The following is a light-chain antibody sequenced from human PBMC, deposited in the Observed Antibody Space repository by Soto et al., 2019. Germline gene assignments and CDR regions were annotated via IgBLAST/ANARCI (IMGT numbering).Light chain of an antibody. CDR2: DVN. J-gene: IGLJ2*01. CDR1: SSDIGGYDY. CDR3: TSYASGSSHVV. Sequence: QSALTQPASVSGSPGQSITLSCTGTSSDIGGYDYVSWYQRHPGKAPKLLIYDVNNRPSGVSNRFSGSKSGNTASMTISGLQAEDEADDYCTSYASGSSHVVFGGGTKLTVL. V-gene: IGLV2-14*01.